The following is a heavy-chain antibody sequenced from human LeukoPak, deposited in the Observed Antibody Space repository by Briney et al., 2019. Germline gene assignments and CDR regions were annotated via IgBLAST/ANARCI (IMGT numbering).Heavy chain of an antibody. CDR2: IRSKAYGGTT. Sequence: GGSLRLSCTASGFTFGDYAMSWFRQAPGKGLEWVGFIRSKAYGGTTEYAASVKGRFTISRDDSKSIAYLQMNSLKTEDTAVYYCTLFWRGSSWYSSTYNWFDPWGQGTLVTVSS. J-gene: IGHJ5*02. CDR3: TLFWRGSSWYSSTYNWFDP. D-gene: IGHD6-13*01. V-gene: IGHV3-49*03. CDR1: GFTFGDYA.